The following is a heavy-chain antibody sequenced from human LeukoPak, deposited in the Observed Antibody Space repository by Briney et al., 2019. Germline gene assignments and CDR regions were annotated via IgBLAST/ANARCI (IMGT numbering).Heavy chain of an antibody. Sequence: GRSLRLSCAASGFTFSSYGMHWVRQAPGKGLEWVAFISDDGRIKYHAGSVKGRFTISRDDSKNTLYLQVNNVRPEDTAVYYCATDLSGGWSLDYWGQGTLVTVSS. CDR2: ISDDGRIK. CDR1: GFTFSSYG. D-gene: IGHD6-19*01. V-gene: IGHV3-30*03. J-gene: IGHJ4*02. CDR3: ATDLSGGWSLDY.